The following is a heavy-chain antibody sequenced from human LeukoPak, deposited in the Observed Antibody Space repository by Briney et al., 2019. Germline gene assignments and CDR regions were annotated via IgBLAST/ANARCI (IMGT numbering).Heavy chain of an antibody. V-gene: IGHV3-23*01. CDR2: ISGSGGST. Sequence: PGGSLRLSCAASGFTFSSYAMSWVRQAPGKGLEWVSAISGSGGSTYYADSVKGRFTISRDNSKNTLYLQMNSLRAEDTALYYCAKDSGGGSGSYDYYYYGMDVWGQGTTVTVSS. CDR1: GFTFSSYA. CDR3: AKDSGGGSGSYDYYYYGMDV. D-gene: IGHD3-10*01. J-gene: IGHJ6*02.